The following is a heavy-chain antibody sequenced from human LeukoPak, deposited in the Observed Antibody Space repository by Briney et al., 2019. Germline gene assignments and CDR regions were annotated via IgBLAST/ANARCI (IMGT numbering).Heavy chain of an antibody. CDR2: MNPNSGNT. Sequence: ASVKVSCKASGYTFTSYDINWVRQATGQGLEWMGWMNPNSGNTGYAQKFQGRVTMTRNTSISTAYMELSSLRSEDTAVYYCARVKPGRVYFDYWGQGTLVTVSS. V-gene: IGHV1-8*01. CDR1: GYTFTSYD. CDR3: ARVKPGRVYFDY. D-gene: IGHD1-14*01. J-gene: IGHJ4*02.